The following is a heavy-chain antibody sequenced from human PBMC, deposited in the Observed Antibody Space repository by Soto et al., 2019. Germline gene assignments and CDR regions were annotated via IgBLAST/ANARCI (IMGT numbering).Heavy chain of an antibody. CDR1: GGTFSSYA. CDR3: ATGGGKPRYSSGWYENWFDP. CDR2: IIPIFGTA. V-gene: IGHV1-69*13. Sequence: GASVKVSCKASGGTFSSYAISWVRQAPGQGLEWMGGIIPIFGTANYAQKFQGRVTITADESTSTAYMELSSLRSEDTAVYYCATGGGKPRYSSGWYENWFDPWGQGTLVTVSS. J-gene: IGHJ5*02. D-gene: IGHD6-19*01.